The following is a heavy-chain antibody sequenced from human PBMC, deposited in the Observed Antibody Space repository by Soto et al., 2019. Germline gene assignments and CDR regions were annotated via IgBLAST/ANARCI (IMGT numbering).Heavy chain of an antibody. D-gene: IGHD2-15*01. CDR3: ARGYCSGGSCVDWFDP. CDR1: GGTFSSYT. V-gene: IGHV1-69*02. CDR2: IIPILGIA. J-gene: IGHJ5*02. Sequence: SVKVSCKASGGTFSSYTISWVRQAPGQGLEWMGRIIPILGIANYAQKFQGRVTITADKSTSTAYMELSSLRSEDTAVYYCARGYCSGGSCVDWFDPWGQGTLVTVSS.